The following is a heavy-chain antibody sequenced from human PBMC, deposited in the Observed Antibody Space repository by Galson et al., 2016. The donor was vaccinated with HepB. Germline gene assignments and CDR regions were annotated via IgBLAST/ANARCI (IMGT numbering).Heavy chain of an antibody. V-gene: IGHV3-7*03. CDR1: GFTFSTYW. Sequence: SLRLSCAASGFTFSTYWMSWVRQAPGKGLEWVANIKPDGSDKYYVDFVKGRFTISRDNAKNSLYLQMNSLRAEDTAVYYCASWSYGMDVWGQGTTVSVSS. CDR2: IKPDGSDK. J-gene: IGHJ6*02. CDR3: ASWSYGMDV.